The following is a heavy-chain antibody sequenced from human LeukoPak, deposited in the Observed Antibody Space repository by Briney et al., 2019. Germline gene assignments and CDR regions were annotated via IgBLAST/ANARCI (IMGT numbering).Heavy chain of an antibody. V-gene: IGHV3-33*08. CDR2: IWYDGSNK. CDR3: ARDEHPSMATIDY. Sequence: GGSLRLSCAASGFTFSSYGMHWVRQAPGKGLEWVAVIWYDGSNKYYADSVKGRFTISRDNSKNTLYLQMNSLRAEDTAVYYCARDEHPSMATIDYWGQGTLVTVSS. D-gene: IGHD5-24*01. CDR1: GFTFSSYG. J-gene: IGHJ4*02.